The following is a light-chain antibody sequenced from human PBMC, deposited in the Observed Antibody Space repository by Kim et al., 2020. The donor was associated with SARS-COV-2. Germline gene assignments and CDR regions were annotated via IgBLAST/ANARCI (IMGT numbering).Light chain of an antibody. Sequence: SYELTQPPSVSVSPGQTASITCSGDKLGDKYACWYQQKPGQSPVLVIYQDSKRPSGIPERFSGSNSGNTATLTISGTQAMDEADYYCQAWDNSTALEVFGTGTKVTVL. CDR3: QAWDNSTALEV. CDR2: QDS. J-gene: IGLJ1*01. CDR1: KLGDKY. V-gene: IGLV3-1*01.